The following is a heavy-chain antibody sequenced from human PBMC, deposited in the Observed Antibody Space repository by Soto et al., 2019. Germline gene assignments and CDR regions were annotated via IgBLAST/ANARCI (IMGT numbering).Heavy chain of an antibody. CDR3: ARLTYYDFWSGYSGRLAFDI. D-gene: IGHD3-3*01. CDR2: IYYSGST. Sequence: SETLSLTCTVSGGSISSYYWSWIRQPPGKGLEWIGYIYYSGSTNYIPSLKSRVTISVDTSKNQFSLKLSSVTAADTAVYYCARLTYYDFWSGYSGRLAFDIWGQGTMVTVSS. J-gene: IGHJ3*02. CDR1: GGSISSYY. V-gene: IGHV4-59*08.